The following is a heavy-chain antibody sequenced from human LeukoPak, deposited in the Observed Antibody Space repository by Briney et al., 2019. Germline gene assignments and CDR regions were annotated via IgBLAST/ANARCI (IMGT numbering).Heavy chain of an antibody. J-gene: IGHJ4*02. D-gene: IGHD1-26*01. CDR1: GGSISSSSYY. Sequence: PSETLSLTCTVSGGSISSSSYYWGWIRQPPGKGLEWIGSLYYSGSIYYNPSLKSRVTISVDTSKNQFSLKLSSVTAADTAVYYCARRRVGATDYFDYWGQGTLVTVSS. CDR3: ARRRVGATDYFDY. V-gene: IGHV4-39*01. CDR2: LYYSGSI.